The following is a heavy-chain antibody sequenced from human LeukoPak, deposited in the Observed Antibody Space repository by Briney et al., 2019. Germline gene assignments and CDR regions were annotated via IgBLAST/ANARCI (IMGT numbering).Heavy chain of an antibody. J-gene: IGHJ4*02. CDR2: INHSGST. CDR1: GGSFSGYY. CDR3: ARRRTYYDYVWGSYRPHHFDY. D-gene: IGHD3-16*02. V-gene: IGHV4-34*01. Sequence: SETLSLTCAVYGGSFSGYYWSWIRQPPGKGLEWIGEINHSGSTNYNPSLTSRVTISVDTSKNQFSLKLSSVTAADTAVYYCARRRTYYDYVWGSYRPHHFDYWGQGTLVTVSS.